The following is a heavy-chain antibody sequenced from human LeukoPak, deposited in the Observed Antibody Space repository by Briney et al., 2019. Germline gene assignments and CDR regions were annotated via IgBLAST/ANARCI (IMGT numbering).Heavy chain of an antibody. CDR1: GFTFSNNR. V-gene: IGHV3-53*01. Sequence: GGSLRLSCAASGFTFSNNRMSWVRQAPGKGLEWVSVIYSNGTAYYADSVKGRCTISRDHSKSTVYLQMKSLRADDTAVYYCLRDLTWGQGTLVTLSS. CDR2: IYSNGTA. J-gene: IGHJ5*02. CDR3: LRDLT.